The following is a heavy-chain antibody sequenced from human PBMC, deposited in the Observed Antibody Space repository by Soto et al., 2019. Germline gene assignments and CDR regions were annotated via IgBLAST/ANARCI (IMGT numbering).Heavy chain of an antibody. CDR2: ISAYNGNT. Sequence: ASVEVSCKASGYAFTSYCISWVLQAPGQGLEWMGWISAYNGNTDYAQKLQGRVTMTTDTSTSTAYMELRSLRSDDTAVYYCARGETAMVTGDYYYYGMDVWGQGTTVTVSS. J-gene: IGHJ6*02. D-gene: IGHD5-18*01. CDR1: GYAFTSYC. CDR3: ARGETAMVTGDYYYYGMDV. V-gene: IGHV1-18*04.